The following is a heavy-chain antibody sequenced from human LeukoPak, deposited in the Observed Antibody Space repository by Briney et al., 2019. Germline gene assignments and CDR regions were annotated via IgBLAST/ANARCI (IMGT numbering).Heavy chain of an antibody. J-gene: IGHJ5*02. CDR2: FDPEDGET. Sequence: ASVKVSCKVSGYTLTELSMHWVRQAPGKGLEWMGGFDPEDGETIYAQKFQGRVTMTEDTSTDTAYMELSSLRSEDTAVYYCATLGYGSGSYYNVRGPFDPWGQGTLVTVSS. V-gene: IGHV1-24*01. D-gene: IGHD3-10*01. CDR3: ATLGYGSGSYYNVRGPFDP. CDR1: GYTLTELS.